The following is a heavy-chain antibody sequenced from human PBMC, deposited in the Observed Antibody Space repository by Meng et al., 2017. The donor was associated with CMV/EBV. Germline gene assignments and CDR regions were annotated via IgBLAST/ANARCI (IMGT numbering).Heavy chain of an antibody. CDR1: GYTLTELS. Sequence: ASVKVSCKVSGYTLTELSMHWVRQAPGKGLEWMGGFDPEDGETIYAQKFQGRVTMTEDTSTDTAYMELSSLRSEDTAVYYCAREGVVVPAAIQEFDYWGQGTLVTVSS. J-gene: IGHJ4*02. CDR3: AREGVVVPAAIQEFDY. D-gene: IGHD2-2*02. CDR2: FDPEDGET. V-gene: IGHV1-24*01.